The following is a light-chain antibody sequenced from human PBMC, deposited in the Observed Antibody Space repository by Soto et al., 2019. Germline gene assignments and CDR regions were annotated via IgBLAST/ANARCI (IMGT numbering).Light chain of an antibody. J-gene: IGLJ1*01. CDR1: SSDVGGYYY. V-gene: IGLV2-14*01. CDR3: SSYTSSSTDYV. Sequence: QAALTQPASVSGSLGHSITIAFTGTSSDVGGYYYVCWYQQHPGKAPKLMIYEVSNRPSGVSNRFSGYKSGNTASLPISGPQAEDEAEYYCSSYTSSSTDYVFGTGTKVTV. CDR2: EVS.